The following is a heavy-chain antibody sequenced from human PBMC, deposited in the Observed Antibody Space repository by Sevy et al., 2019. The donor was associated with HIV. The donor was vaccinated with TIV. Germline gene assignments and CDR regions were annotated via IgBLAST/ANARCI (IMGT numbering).Heavy chain of an antibody. Sequence: SETLSLTCTVSGGSFTSSDSYWSWIRQPPGEGLEWIGYIHYTGGTYYNPFLKSRVAISVETSGKQFSLKLSFLTAADTAVYYCASKRGYNDGPFDYWGQGTLVTVSS. CDR2: IHYTGGT. J-gene: IGHJ4*02. CDR3: ASKRGYNDGPFDY. CDR1: GGSFTSSDSY. V-gene: IGHV4-30-4*01. D-gene: IGHD5-12*01.